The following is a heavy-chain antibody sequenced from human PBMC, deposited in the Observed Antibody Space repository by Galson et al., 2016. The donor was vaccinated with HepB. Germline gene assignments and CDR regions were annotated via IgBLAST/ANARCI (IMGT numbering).Heavy chain of an antibody. J-gene: IGHJ6*03. CDR3: AKDLGERLVTVYYYMDV. D-gene: IGHD3-16*01. V-gene: IGHV3-23*01. CDR2: ISGSSAYT. CDR1: GLTFGRYW. Sequence: SLRLSCAASGLTFGRYWMSWVRQAPGRGLEWVSAISGSSAYTYYADSVQGRFTISRDNSQNTLYLQMNSLRAEDTAVYYCAKDLGERLVTVYYYMDVWGKGTTVTVSS.